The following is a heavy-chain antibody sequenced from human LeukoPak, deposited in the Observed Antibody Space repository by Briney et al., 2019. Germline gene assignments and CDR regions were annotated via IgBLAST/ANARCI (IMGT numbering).Heavy chain of an antibody. CDR2: INHSGST. CDR3: SRGRQLLQGRYYYYYGMDV. Sequence: SETLSLTCAVYGGSLSGYYWSWIRQPPGKGLEWIGEINHSGSTNYNPSLKSRVTISVDTSKNQFSLKLSSVTAADTAVYYCSRGRQLLQGRYYYYYGMDVWGQGTTVTVSS. D-gene: IGHD2-2*01. J-gene: IGHJ6*02. V-gene: IGHV4-34*01. CDR1: GGSLSGYY.